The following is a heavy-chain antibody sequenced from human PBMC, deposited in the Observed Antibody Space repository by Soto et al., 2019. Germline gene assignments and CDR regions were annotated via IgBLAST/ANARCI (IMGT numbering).Heavy chain of an antibody. CDR1: GVTFSSYA. J-gene: IGHJ5*02. Sequence: SVKVSCKASGVTFSSYAISWVRQAPGQGLEWMGGIIPIFGTANYAQKFQGRVTITADESTSTAYMELSSLRSEDTAVYYCARGATYFFSWFDPWGQGTLVTVSS. CDR2: IIPIFGTA. CDR3: ARGATYFFSWFDP. D-gene: IGHD2-8*01. V-gene: IGHV1-69*13.